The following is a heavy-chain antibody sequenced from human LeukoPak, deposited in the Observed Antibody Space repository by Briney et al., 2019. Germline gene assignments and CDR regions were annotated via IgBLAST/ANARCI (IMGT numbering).Heavy chain of an antibody. V-gene: IGHV3-30*03. CDR3: ARDREGYFDY. J-gene: IGHJ4*02. D-gene: IGHD1-26*01. CDR1: GFAFSNYG. Sequence: PGGSLRLSCAASGFAFSNYGMHWVRQAPGKGLEWLAVISFDESNRYYADSVKGRFTISRDNSKNTLYLQMNSLRAEDTAVYYCARDREGYFDYWGQGTLVTVSS. CDR2: ISFDESNR.